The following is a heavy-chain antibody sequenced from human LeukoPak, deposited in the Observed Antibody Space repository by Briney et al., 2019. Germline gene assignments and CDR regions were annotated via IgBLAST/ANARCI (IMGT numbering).Heavy chain of an antibody. D-gene: IGHD6-19*01. CDR3: AKGYSSGESYVNYWFDP. CDR1: GFTFSNYA. V-gene: IGHV3-23*01. Sequence: GGSLRLSCAASGFTFSNYAMTWVRQGPGKGLEWVSTISGSGGSTHYADSVKGRFIISRDNSKITLYLQMNTLRAEDTAVYYCAKGYSSGESYVNYWFDPWGQGTLVTVSS. CDR2: ISGSGGST. J-gene: IGHJ5*02.